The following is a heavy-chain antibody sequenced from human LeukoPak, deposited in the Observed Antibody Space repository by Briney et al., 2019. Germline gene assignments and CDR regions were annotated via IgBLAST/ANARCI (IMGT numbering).Heavy chain of an antibody. CDR2: TYYTGTT. V-gene: IGHV4-59*08. CDR3: AGLRSRAFDI. J-gene: IGHJ3*02. Sequence: SETLSLTCTVSGGSTISHYWSWLRQPPGKGLEWIAYTYYTGTTNYNPFLKSRVTISIDTSKDQFSLRLSSVTAADTAVYYCAGLRSRAFDIWGPGTMVSVSS. D-gene: IGHD6-6*01. CDR1: GGSTISHY.